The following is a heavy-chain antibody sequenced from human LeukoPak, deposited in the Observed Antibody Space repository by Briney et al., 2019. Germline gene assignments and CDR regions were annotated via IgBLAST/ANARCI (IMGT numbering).Heavy chain of an antibody. CDR2: INPSGGST. Sequence: ASVKVSCKASGYTFTSYYMHWVRQAPGQGLEWMGIINPSGGSTSYAQKFQGRVTMTEDTSTDTAYMELSSLRSEDTAVYYCARDTYSGSYWVQAFDIWGQGTMVTVSS. CDR3: ARDTYSGSYWVQAFDI. V-gene: IGHV1-46*01. J-gene: IGHJ3*02. CDR1: GYTFTSYY. D-gene: IGHD1-26*01.